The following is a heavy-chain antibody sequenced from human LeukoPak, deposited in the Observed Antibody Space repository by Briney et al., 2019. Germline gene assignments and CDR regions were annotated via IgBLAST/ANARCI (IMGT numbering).Heavy chain of an antibody. Sequence: GGSLRLSCAVSGFSVSSSYMSWVRQAPGKGLEWVSFIYSSGSTYYADSVKGRFTISRDNAKNSLYLQMDSLRAEDTAVHYCARDLYDSGAYSSPIDYWGQGTLVTVSS. J-gene: IGHJ4*02. D-gene: IGHD3-22*01. V-gene: IGHV3-53*01. CDR1: GFSVSSSY. CDR2: IYSSGST. CDR3: ARDLYDSGAYSSPIDY.